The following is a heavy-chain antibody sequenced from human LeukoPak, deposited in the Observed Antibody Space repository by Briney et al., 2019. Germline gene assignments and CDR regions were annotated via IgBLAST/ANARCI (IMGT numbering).Heavy chain of an antibody. J-gene: IGHJ5*02. CDR2: ISSSSSTL. V-gene: IGHV3-48*02. Sequence: PGGSLRLSCAASVFIFSGYSMNWVRQAPGKGLEWVSYISSSSSTLYYADSVKGRFTISRDNAKNSLYLQINSLRDEDTAVYYCARDLSLWTAWGQGTLVTVSS. CDR1: VFIFSGYS. CDR3: ARDLSLWTA. D-gene: IGHD2/OR15-2a*01.